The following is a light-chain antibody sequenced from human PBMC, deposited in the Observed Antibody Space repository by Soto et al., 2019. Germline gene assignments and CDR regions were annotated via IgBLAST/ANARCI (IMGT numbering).Light chain of an antibody. Sequence: EIVLTQSPVTLALSPGEKATLSCSASQSVSSSYLAWYQQKPGRAPRLLIYGASSRATGIPDRFSGSGSGTHFTLTISRLEPEDFAVYYCQQYGSSPRTFGQGTRLEI. CDR3: QQYGSSPRT. J-gene: IGKJ5*01. CDR2: GAS. CDR1: QSVSSSY. V-gene: IGKV3-20*01.